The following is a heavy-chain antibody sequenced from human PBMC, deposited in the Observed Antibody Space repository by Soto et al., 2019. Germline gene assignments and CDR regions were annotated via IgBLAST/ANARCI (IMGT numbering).Heavy chain of an antibody. CDR3: ARMVRGSNIDYYHDMDV. Sequence: QVPLVQSGAVMKKPGASVKVSCKASGYTFTSHGLSWVRQAPGQGLEWMGWISASNGDTNYAQKYQGRVTVTTDTSTSTGYMELRSLRSEDTAVYYCARMVRGSNIDYYHDMDVWGEGTTVTVSS. CDR1: GYTFTSHG. D-gene: IGHD3-10*01. J-gene: IGHJ6*03. V-gene: IGHV1-18*01. CDR2: ISASNGDT.